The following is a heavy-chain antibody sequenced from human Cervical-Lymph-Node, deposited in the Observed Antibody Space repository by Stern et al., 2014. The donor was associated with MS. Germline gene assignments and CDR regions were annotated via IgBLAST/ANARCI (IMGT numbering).Heavy chain of an antibody. CDR3: ARGRGVFLAASYFDY. Sequence: QVQLVQSGSEVKKPGASVKVSCKASGYTFTTYAVHWVRQAPGQRLEWMGWIAASNAITIYSHKFQDRLTFSRDSSANTVYMELSGLRSEYTAVDFCARGRGVFLAASYFDYWGQGTLVTVSS. J-gene: IGHJ4*02. D-gene: IGHD2-15*01. CDR1: GYTFTTYA. CDR2: IAASNAIT. V-gene: IGHV1-3*01.